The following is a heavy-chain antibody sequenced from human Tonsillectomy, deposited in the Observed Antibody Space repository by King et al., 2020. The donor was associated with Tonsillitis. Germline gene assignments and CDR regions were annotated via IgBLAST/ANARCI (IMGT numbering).Heavy chain of an antibody. V-gene: IGHV3-74*03. CDR3: AKDSDVWIIDP. CDR2: INRDGSGA. CDR1: GFTFSAYW. Sequence: VQLVESGGALAQPGGSLRLSCSVSGFTFSAYWMHWVRQAPGKGLVWVARINRDGSGAVYADSVKGRFTISRDNAKDTLFLHMNSLTVEDTALYYCAKDSDVWIIDPWGQGTLVTVSS. D-gene: IGHD5-12*01. J-gene: IGHJ5*02.